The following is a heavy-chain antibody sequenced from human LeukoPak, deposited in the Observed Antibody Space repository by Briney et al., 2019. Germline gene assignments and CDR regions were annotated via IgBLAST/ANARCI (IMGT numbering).Heavy chain of an antibody. Sequence: SETLSLTCIVSGGSISSGDYYWSWIRQPPGKGLEWIGYIYYSGSTYYNPSLKSRVTISVDTSNNQFSLKLSSVTAADTAVYYYARARYSYGSNFDYWGQGTLVTVSS. V-gene: IGHV4-30-4*01. J-gene: IGHJ4*02. CDR3: ARARYSYGSNFDY. CDR2: IYYSGST. CDR1: GGSISSGDYY. D-gene: IGHD5-18*01.